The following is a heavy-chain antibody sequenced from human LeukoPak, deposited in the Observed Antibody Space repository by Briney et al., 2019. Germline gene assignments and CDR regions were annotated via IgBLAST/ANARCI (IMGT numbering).Heavy chain of an antibody. J-gene: IGHJ4*02. CDR3: ARVVASSSWFFDY. Sequence: ASVTVSCKPSGYAFINYDISWVRQAPGQGLEWMGWISAYNGKTNYAQKFQGRVTMTTDTSTNTAYMELRSLRSDDTAVYYYARVVASSSWFFDYWGQGTLVTVSS. D-gene: IGHD6-13*01. CDR1: GYAFINYD. CDR2: ISAYNGKT. V-gene: IGHV1-18*01.